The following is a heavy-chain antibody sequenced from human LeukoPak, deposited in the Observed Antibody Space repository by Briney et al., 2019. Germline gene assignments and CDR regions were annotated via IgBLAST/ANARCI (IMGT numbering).Heavy chain of an antibody. Sequence: ASVKVSCKASGYTFTGYYMHWVRQAPGQGLEWMGWINPNSGGTNYAQKFQGRVTMTRDTSISTAYMELSRLRSDDTAVYYCARAHDGSYSDFDYWGQGTLVTVSS. CDR3: ARAHDGSYSDFDY. J-gene: IGHJ4*02. CDR1: GYTFTGYY. D-gene: IGHD1-26*01. CDR2: INPNSGGT. V-gene: IGHV1-2*02.